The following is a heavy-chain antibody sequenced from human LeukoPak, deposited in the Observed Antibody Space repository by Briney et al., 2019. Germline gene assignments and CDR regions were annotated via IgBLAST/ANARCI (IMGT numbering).Heavy chain of an antibody. CDR3: ARDRDPGRYYYYYYGMDV. CDR2: ISYDESNK. V-gene: IGHV3-30*04. J-gene: IGHJ6*02. Sequence: GGSLRLSCAASGFTFSSYAMHWVRQAPGKGLEWVAVISYDESNKYYADSVKGRFTISRDNSKNTLYLQMNSLRAEDTAVYYCARDRDPGRYYYYYYGMDVWGQGTTVTVSS. D-gene: IGHD3-10*01. CDR1: GFTFSSYA.